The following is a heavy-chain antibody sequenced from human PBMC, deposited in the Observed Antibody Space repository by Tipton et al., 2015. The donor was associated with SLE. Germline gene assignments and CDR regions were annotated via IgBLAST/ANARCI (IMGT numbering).Heavy chain of an antibody. Sequence: GLVKPSETLSLSCAVYGGSFSGYYWSWIRQSPGKGLEWIGEINHSGSTNYNPSLKSRVTISVDTSKNQFSLKLSSVTAADTAVYYCATAGGSGSNDAFDIWGQGTMVTVSS. CDR1: GGSFSGYY. J-gene: IGHJ3*02. CDR2: INHSGST. V-gene: IGHV4-34*01. CDR3: ATAGGSGSNDAFDI. D-gene: IGHD3-10*01.